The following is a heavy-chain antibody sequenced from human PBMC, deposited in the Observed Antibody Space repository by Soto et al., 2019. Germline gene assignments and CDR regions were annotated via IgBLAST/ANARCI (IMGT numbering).Heavy chain of an antibody. Sequence: QVQLVQSGAEVKKPGASVKVSCKASGYTFTSYDINWVRQATGQGLEWMGWMNPNSGNTGYAQKFQGRVTMTRNTSIRTAYMELSSLRSEDTAVYYCARKVGYCSGGSCRYYFDYWGQGTLVTVSS. J-gene: IGHJ4*02. V-gene: IGHV1-8*01. CDR3: ARKVGYCSGGSCRYYFDY. CDR2: MNPNSGNT. CDR1: GYTFTSYD. D-gene: IGHD2-15*01.